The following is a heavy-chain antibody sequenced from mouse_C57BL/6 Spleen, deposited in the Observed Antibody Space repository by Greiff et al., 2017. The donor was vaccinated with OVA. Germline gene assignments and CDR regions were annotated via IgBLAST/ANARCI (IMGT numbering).Heavy chain of an antibody. CDR2: INPNNGGT. J-gene: IGHJ1*03. CDR1: GYTFTDYY. D-gene: IGHD2-4*01. Sequence: EVQLQQSGPELVKPGASVKISCKASGYTFTDYYMNWVKQSHGKSLEWIGDINPNNGGTSYNQKFKGKATLTVDKSSSTAYMELRSLTSEDSAVYYCAREDYDWYFDVWGTGTTVTVSS. V-gene: IGHV1-26*01. CDR3: AREDYDWYFDV.